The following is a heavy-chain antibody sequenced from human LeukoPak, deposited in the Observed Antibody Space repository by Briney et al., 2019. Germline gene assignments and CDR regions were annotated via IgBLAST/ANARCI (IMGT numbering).Heavy chain of an antibody. CDR3: ARASGSYQVFDY. D-gene: IGHD1-26*01. CDR1: GFTFSSYS. J-gene: IGHJ4*02. CDR2: IKSGSSTI. Sequence: GGSLRLSCAASGFTFSSYSMNWVRQAPGRGLEWVSYIKSGSSTIYYADSVKGRFTISRDNAKNSLYLQMNSLRAEDTAVYYCARASGSYQVFDYWGQGTLVTVSS. V-gene: IGHV3-48*04.